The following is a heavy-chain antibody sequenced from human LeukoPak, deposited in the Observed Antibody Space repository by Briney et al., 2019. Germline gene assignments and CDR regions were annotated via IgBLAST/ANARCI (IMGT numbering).Heavy chain of an antibody. CDR3: ARIIPAAAFDY. Sequence: GGTLRLSCAASGFTFSTYSMNWVRQASGKGLEWVSYISRSGPIYYADSVKGRFTISRDNAKNSLYLQMNSLRDEDTAVYYCARIIPAAAFDYWGQGTLVTVSS. CDR2: ISRSGPI. J-gene: IGHJ4*02. V-gene: IGHV3-48*02. D-gene: IGHD6-13*01. CDR1: GFTFSTYS.